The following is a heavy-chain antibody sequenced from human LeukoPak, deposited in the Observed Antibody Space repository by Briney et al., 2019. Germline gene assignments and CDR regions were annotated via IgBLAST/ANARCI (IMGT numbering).Heavy chain of an antibody. V-gene: IGHV3-23*01. J-gene: IGHJ5*02. CDR1: GFTFSSDA. CDR3: ANKPAGFDP. CDR2: ISGGGDGT. Sequence: GGSLRLSCKSSGFTFSSDAMTWVRQAPGKGLEWVSSISGGGDGTYYADSVKGRFTISRDNSKNTLYLQMNSLRAEDTAVYYCANKPAGFDPWGQGTLVTVSS. D-gene: IGHD1-14*01.